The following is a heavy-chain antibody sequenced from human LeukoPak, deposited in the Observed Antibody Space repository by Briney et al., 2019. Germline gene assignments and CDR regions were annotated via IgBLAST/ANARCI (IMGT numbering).Heavy chain of an antibody. J-gene: IGHJ6*03. CDR1: GGSISSYY. V-gene: IGHV4-4*07. Sequence: SETLSLTCTVSGGSISSYYWSWIRQPAGKGLEWIGRIYTSGSTNYNPSLKSRVTMSVDTSKNQFSLKLSSVTAADTAVYYCARASYCSSTSCYYYYYYIDVWGKGTTVTVSS. CDR2: IYTSGST. CDR3: ARASYCSSTSCYYYYYYIDV. D-gene: IGHD2-2*01.